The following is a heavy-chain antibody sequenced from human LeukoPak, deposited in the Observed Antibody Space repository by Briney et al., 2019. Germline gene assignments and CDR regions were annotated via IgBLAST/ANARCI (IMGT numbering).Heavy chain of an antibody. D-gene: IGHD4-23*01. CDR3: AKVFYGGNSAGNDY. CDR2: ISYDGSNK. Sequence: GGSLRLSCAASGFTFSSYGMHWVRQAPGKGLEWVAVISYDGSNKYYADSVKGRFTISRDNSKNTLYLQMNSLRAEDTAVHYCAKVFYGGNSAGNDYWGQGTLVTVSS. V-gene: IGHV3-30*18. J-gene: IGHJ4*02. CDR1: GFTFSSYG.